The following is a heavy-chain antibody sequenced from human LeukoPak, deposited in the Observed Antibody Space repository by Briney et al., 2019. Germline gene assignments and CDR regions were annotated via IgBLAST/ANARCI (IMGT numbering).Heavy chain of an antibody. J-gene: IGHJ4*02. CDR3: AKDVGKWESLHFFDY. V-gene: IGHV3-23*01. CDR1: GFTLSTNA. CDR2: ISGSGAST. D-gene: IGHD1-26*01. Sequence: GGSLRLSCLTSGFTLSTNAMSWVRQAPGKGLEWISGISGSGASTYYADSVKGRFTISRDDSRNTLYLQMNSLRGDDTAVYYCAKDVGKWESLHFFDYWGQGTLVTVSS.